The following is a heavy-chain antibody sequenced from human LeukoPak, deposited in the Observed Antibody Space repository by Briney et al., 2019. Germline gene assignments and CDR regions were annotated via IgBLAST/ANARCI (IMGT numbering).Heavy chain of an antibody. J-gene: IGHJ3*02. CDR2: INPSGGST. D-gene: IGHD1-26*01. CDR3: ARSSAYYNEADI. Sequence: GASVKVSCKTSGYSFTSYYIHWVRQAPGQGLEWMGIINPSGGSTTCAQKFQGRLTMASDTSTSTVYMELSSLRSEDTAMYYCARSSAYYNEADIWGQGTMVTVSS. V-gene: IGHV1-46*01. CDR1: GYSFTSYY.